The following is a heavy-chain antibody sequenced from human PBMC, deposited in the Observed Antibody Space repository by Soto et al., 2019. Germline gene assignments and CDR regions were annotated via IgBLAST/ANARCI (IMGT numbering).Heavy chain of an antibody. V-gene: IGHV3-21*01. CDR1: GFTFSSYS. CDR2: ISSSSSYI. CDR3: ARVLHRGYGMDV. J-gene: IGHJ6*02. Sequence: GGSLRLSCAASGFTFSSYSMNWVRQAPGKGLEWVSSISSSSSYIYYADSVKGRFTISRDNAKNSLYLQMNSLRAEDTALYCCARVLHRGYGMDVWGQGTTVTVSS. D-gene: IGHD3-10*01.